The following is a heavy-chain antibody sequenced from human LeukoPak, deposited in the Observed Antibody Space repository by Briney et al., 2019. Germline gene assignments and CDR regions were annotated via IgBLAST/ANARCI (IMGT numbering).Heavy chain of an antibody. CDR1: GITFSTTG. J-gene: IGHJ4*02. CDR3: ATEGEEWTYFDY. V-gene: IGHV3-30*04. D-gene: IGHD3-3*01. Sequence: PGGSLRLSCAVSGITFSTTGLHWVRQAPGKGLEGVAMISPDGSTTFYTDSMKGRLTISRDNSNNTLYLQMNSLRLEDTALYYCATEGEEWTYFDYWGQGNLVTVSS. CDR2: ISPDGSTT.